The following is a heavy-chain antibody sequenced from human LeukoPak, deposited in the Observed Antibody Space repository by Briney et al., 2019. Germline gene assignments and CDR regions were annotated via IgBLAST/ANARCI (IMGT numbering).Heavy chain of an antibody. CDR1: SYTFTSYG. V-gene: IGHV1-18*01. J-gene: IGHJ3*02. CDR3: ARDGEYYGILTGYYWDAFDI. Sequence: GASVKVTCKASSYTFTSYGISWVRQAPGQGLEWMGWISAYNGNTNYAQKLQGRVTMTTDTSASTAYMELRSLRSDDTAVYYCARDGEYYGILTGYYWDAFDIWGQGTMVTVSS. CDR2: ISAYNGNT. D-gene: IGHD3-9*01.